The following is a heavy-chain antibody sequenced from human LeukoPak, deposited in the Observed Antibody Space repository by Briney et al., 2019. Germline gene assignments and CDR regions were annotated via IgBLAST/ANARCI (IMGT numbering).Heavy chain of an antibody. CDR1: GYTFTNYD. CDR2: MNPNSGNT. D-gene: IGHD1-26*01. CDR3: ARVGATYSGDP. J-gene: IGHJ5*02. V-gene: IGHV1-8*03. Sequence: ASVKVSCKASGYTFTNYDINWVRQATGQGLEWMGWMNPNSGNTGYAQKFQGRVTITGNTSITTAYMELSSLRSDDTAVYYCARVGATYSGDPWGQGTLVTVSS.